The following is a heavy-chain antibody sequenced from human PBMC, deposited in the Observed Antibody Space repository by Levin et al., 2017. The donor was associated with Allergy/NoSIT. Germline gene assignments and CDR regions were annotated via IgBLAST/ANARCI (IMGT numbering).Heavy chain of an antibody. J-gene: IGHJ4*02. Sequence: KPSAPLSLLFFFSFVSITIFLFFFVCFCHSPFPFLAWLGPLSFRGSTYYSPSLKSRVTISVDTSKNQFSLRLTSVTAADTAVYYCGRRGGSGWHGGFDYWGQGTLVTVSS. V-gene: IGHV4-39*01. CDR3: GRRGGSGWHGGFDY. CDR1: FVSITIFLFF. CDR2: LSFRGST. D-gene: IGHD6-19*01.